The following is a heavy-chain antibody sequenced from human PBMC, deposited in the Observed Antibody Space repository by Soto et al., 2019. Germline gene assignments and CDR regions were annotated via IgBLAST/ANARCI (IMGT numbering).Heavy chain of an antibody. CDR3: ARGGARDCWLADH. D-gene: IGHD2-21*01. Sequence: QVQLQESGPGLVKPSETLSLTCSVSGGSIGSYHWSWIRQPAGKGLEWIGRFYISGSSDYNPSLKSRVTMSADTSKNQFSLQLTSVTVADTAVYYCARGGARDCWLADHWGQGTLVTVSS. J-gene: IGHJ4*02. CDR1: GGSIGSYH. CDR2: FYISGSS. V-gene: IGHV4-4*07.